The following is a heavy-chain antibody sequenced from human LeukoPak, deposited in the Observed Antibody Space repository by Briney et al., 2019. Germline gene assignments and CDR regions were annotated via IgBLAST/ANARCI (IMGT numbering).Heavy chain of an antibody. Sequence: PGGSLRLSCAASGFPFNTYEMNWFRQAPGKGLEWVSYISTSGRIIYYADSVKGRSTISRDNVKNSLYLQMDRLRAEDTALYLCARSGKYFDHWGQGTLVTVSA. D-gene: IGHD1-14*01. J-gene: IGHJ4*02. V-gene: IGHV3-48*03. CDR3: ARSGKYFDH. CDR1: GFPFNTYE. CDR2: ISTSGRII.